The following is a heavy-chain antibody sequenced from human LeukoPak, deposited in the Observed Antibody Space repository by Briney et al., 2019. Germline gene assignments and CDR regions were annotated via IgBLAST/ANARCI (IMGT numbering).Heavy chain of an antibody. CDR2: IKDDGSDK. V-gene: IGHV3-7*01. D-gene: IGHD1-20*01. Sequence: TGGSLRLSCAASGFTFSNYWMNWVRQAPGKGLEWVANIKDDGSDKYYVDSVKGRFSISKDNAKNSLYLQMNSLRVEDTAVYYCVPLNWNPPGDFDRWGQGTLVTVSS. J-gene: IGHJ4*02. CDR1: GFTFSNYW. CDR3: VPLNWNPPGDFDR.